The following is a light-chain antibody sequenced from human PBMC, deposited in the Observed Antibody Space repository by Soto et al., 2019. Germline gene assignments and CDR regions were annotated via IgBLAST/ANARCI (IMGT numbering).Light chain of an antibody. CDR1: QSLVSSDGNTY. CDR3: MRGTHWLWT. Sequence: DVVMTQSPLSLPVTLGQAASISCRSSQSLVSSDGNTYLNWCQHMPCQSPRHLIYKVSNRDSGVSDRFSGSGSGAEFTLKISRGAAEEVGVYYCMRGTHWLWTCGQGNKVEIK. CDR2: KVS. J-gene: IGKJ1*01. V-gene: IGKV2-30*01.